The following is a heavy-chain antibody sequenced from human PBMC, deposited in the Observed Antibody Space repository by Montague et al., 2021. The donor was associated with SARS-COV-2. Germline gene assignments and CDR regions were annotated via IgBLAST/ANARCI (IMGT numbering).Heavy chain of an antibody. Sequence: SETLSLTCAVYGGSFSGYYWSWIRQPPGKGLEWIGEVKDSGSTNYIPSLKSRVAISVDTSKNQFSLKLKSVTAADTAVYFCARGALTGGNYDFWRGDYTSPLDYGSQGTLVTVSS. J-gene: IGHJ4*02. D-gene: IGHD3-3*01. V-gene: IGHV4-34*01. CDR1: GGSFSGYY. CDR2: VKDSGST. CDR3: ARGALTGGNYDFWRGDYTSPLDY.